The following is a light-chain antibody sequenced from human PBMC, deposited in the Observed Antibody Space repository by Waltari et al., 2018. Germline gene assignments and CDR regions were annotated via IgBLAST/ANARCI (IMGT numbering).Light chain of an antibody. CDR1: TSDVGGYDF. V-gene: IGLV2-11*01. Sequence: QSALTQPRSVSGSPGQSVTISCTGTTSDVGGYDFVPWYQQHPGKAPKLIIYSVSQRPSGVPDRFSGSKSGNPASLTITGLRDDDEAEYFCCSHGGFDTFWVFGGGTKVIVL. CDR3: CSHGGFDTFWV. J-gene: IGLJ3*02. CDR2: SVS.